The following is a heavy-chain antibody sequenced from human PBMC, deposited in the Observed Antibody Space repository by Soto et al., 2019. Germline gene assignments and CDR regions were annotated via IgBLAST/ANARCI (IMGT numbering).Heavy chain of an antibody. Sequence: QVQLVQSGAEVKKSGASVKVSCKASGYTSTSYGVSWVRQAPGQGLEWMGWISTYNGNTNYAQKFRGRVNMTTDTSTTTAYMELRSLRSDDTAVYYCARRHCSSSSCYGGGWFDPWCQGTLVTVSS. CDR2: ISTYNGNT. CDR1: GYTSTSYG. D-gene: IGHD2-2*01. V-gene: IGHV1-18*04. J-gene: IGHJ5*02. CDR3: ARRHCSSSSCYGGGWFDP.